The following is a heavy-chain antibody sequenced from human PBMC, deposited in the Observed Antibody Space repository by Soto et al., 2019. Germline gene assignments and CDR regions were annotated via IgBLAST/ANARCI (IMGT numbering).Heavy chain of an antibody. Sequence: QVQLVESGGGVVQPGRSLRLSCAASGFTFSSYGMHWVRQAPGKGLEWVAVIWYDGSNKYYADSVKGRFTISRDNSKNTLYLQMNSLRAEDTAVYYCARDRYSSGWSPSDAFDIWGQGTMVTVSS. CDR2: IWYDGSNK. V-gene: IGHV3-33*01. D-gene: IGHD6-19*01. CDR1: GFTFSSYG. J-gene: IGHJ3*02. CDR3: ARDRYSSGWSPSDAFDI.